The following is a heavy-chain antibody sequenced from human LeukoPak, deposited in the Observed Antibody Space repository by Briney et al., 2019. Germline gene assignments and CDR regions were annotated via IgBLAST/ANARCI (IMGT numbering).Heavy chain of an antibody. CDR2: INPNSGGT. CDR3: ARAVYSYGNDAFDI. Sequence: ASVKVSCKASGYTFTSYDINWVRQATGQGLEWMGWINPNSGGTNYAQKFQGRVTMTRDTSISTAYMELSRLRSDDTAVYYCARAVYSYGNDAFDIWGQGTMVTVSS. J-gene: IGHJ3*02. V-gene: IGHV1-2*02. D-gene: IGHD5-18*01. CDR1: GYTFTSYD.